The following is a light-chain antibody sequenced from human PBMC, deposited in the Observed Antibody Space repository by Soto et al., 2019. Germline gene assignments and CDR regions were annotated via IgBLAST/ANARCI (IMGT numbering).Light chain of an antibody. V-gene: IGKV3-11*01. CDR1: QNVDKF. CDR2: DSS. J-gene: IGKJ5*01. Sequence: EIELTQSPATLSLSPGEAATLSCRASQNVDKFLAWYQQRPGQPPRLIIFDSSNRATGVPVRFSGSGSGTVCTLTISSLEPEDVAVYYCQQRSKWPITFGQGTRLEIK. CDR3: QQRSKWPIT.